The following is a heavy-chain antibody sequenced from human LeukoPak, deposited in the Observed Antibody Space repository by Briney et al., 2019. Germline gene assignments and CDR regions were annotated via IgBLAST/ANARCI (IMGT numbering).Heavy chain of an antibody. CDR1: GGSFSGYY. V-gene: IGHV4-34*01. J-gene: IGHJ6*01. CDR2: INHSGST. Sequence: SETLSLTCAVYGGSFSGYYWSWIRQPPGKGLEWIGEINHSGSTNYNPSLKSRVTISVDTSKNQFSLKLSSVTAADTAVYYCAIDGAYDFWSGYNYYYGMDVWGQGTTVTVSS. D-gene: IGHD3-3*01. CDR3: AIDGAYDFWSGYNYYYGMDV.